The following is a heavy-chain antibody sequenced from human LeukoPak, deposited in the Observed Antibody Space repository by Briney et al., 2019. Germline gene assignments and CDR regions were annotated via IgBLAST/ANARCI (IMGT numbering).Heavy chain of an antibody. V-gene: IGHV4-34*01. J-gene: IGHJ4*02. CDR3: ARVFGLSSSWYLHYFDY. CDR2: INHSGST. CDR1: GGSFSGYY. D-gene: IGHD6-13*01. Sequence: SETLSLTCAVYGGSFSGYYWSWIRQPPGKGLEWIGEINHSGSTNYNPSLKSRVTISVDTSKNQFSLKLSSVTAADTAVYYCARVFGLSSSWYLHYFDYWGQGTLVTVSS.